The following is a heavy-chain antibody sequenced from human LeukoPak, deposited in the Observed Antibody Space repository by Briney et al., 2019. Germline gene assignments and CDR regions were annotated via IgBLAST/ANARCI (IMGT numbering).Heavy chain of an antibody. Sequence: PGGSLRLSCAASGFVFSDYGMHWVRQAPGKGLEWVAFVRYDGSNEYYADSMKGRFTISRDNSKNTLYLQMNNLRAEDTAVYYCAVLTGYWGQGTLVTVSS. CDR3: AVLTGY. V-gene: IGHV3-30*02. CDR2: VRYDGSNE. D-gene: IGHD3-16*01. J-gene: IGHJ4*02. CDR1: GFVFSDYG.